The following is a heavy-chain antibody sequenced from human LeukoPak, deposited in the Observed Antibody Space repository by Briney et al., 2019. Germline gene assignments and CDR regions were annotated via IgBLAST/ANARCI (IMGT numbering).Heavy chain of an antibody. CDR3: AKSVTIRGNYYTGAYFDF. Sequence: PGGSLRLSCAASTFTFSRYAMAWVRQAPGKGLEWVSAISPTGASTYYADSVKGRFTISRDNSKNTLYLQMNSLRAEDTAVYYCAKSVTIRGNYYTGAYFDFWGRGTLVTVSS. J-gene: IGHJ4*02. V-gene: IGHV3-23*01. CDR1: TFTFSRYA. D-gene: IGHD1-26*01. CDR2: ISPTGAST.